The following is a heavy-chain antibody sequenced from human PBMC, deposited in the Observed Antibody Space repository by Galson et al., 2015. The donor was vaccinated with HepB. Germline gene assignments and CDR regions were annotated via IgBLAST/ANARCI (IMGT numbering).Heavy chain of an antibody. CDR3: ARDPDTFDY. Sequence: SLRLSCAASGFTFSSYSMNWVRQAPGKGLEWIPHISSTGGTTYYADSVQGRFAISRDNAKNSLYLQMNSLKAEDTAFYYCARDPDTFDYWGQGTLVTVSS. CDR2: ISSTGGTT. V-gene: IGHV3-48*04. J-gene: IGHJ4*02. CDR1: GFTFSSYS.